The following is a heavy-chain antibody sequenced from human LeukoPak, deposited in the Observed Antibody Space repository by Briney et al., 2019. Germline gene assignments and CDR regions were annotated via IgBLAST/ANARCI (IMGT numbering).Heavy chain of an antibody. CDR3: ERALGVDYDD. D-gene: IGHD2-8*01. Sequence: PGGSLRLSCAASGFTFDGYDMSWVRQAPGKGLEWVSGINWNGGTTGYADSVKGRFTISRDNAKNSLYLQMNSLRAEETALYYCERALGVDYDDWGQGTLVTVYS. CDR2: INWNGGTT. V-gene: IGHV3-20*04. J-gene: IGHJ4*02. CDR1: GFTFDGYD.